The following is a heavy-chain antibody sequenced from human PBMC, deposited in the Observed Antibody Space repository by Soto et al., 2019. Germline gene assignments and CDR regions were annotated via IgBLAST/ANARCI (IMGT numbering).Heavy chain of an antibody. Sequence: QVQLQESGPGLVKPSQTLSLTCTVSGGSISSGDYYWSWIRQPPGKGLEWIGYIYYSGSTYYNPSLKGRFTISVDTSQNQFSLKLSSVTAADTAVYYCARDSYCTNGVCSSSGGMDVWGQGTTVTVSS. J-gene: IGHJ6*02. CDR1: GGSISSGDYY. CDR3: ARDSYCTNGVCSSSGGMDV. CDR2: IYYSGST. V-gene: IGHV4-30-4*01. D-gene: IGHD2-8*01.